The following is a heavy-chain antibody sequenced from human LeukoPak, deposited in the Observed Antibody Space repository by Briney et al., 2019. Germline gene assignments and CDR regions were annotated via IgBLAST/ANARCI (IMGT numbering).Heavy chain of an antibody. CDR2: ISWNSGSI. Sequence: PGGSLRLSCAASGFTFDDYVMHWVRQAPGKGLEWVSGISWNSGSIGYADSVKGRFTISRDNAKNSLYLQMNSLRAEDTALYYCAKEGYSGYGGAFDIWGQGTMVTVSS. J-gene: IGHJ3*02. D-gene: IGHD5-12*01. CDR1: GFTFDDYV. V-gene: IGHV3-9*01. CDR3: AKEGYSGYGGAFDI.